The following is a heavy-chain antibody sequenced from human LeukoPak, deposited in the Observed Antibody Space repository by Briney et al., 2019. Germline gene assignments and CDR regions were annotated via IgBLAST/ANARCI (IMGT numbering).Heavy chain of an antibody. CDR1: GFTFDAFG. CDR2: IRGDAGST. V-gene: IGHV3-20*04. J-gene: IGHJ4*02. Sequence: TGGSLRLSCAASGFTFDAFGMTWVRQAPGKGLEWVSAIRGDAGSTGYADSVKGRFTISRDNAKNSLYLQMNSLRVEDTAFYCARVWAWGSGNYFDNWGQGTLVTVSS. CDR3: ARVWAWGSGNYFDN. D-gene: IGHD7-27*01.